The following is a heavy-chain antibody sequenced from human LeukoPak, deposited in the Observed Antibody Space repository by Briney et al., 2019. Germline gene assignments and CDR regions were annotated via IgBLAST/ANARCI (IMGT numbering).Heavy chain of an antibody. D-gene: IGHD3-9*01. Sequence: ASVKVSCKASGYTFTGYYMHWVRQAPGQGLEWMGWINPNSGGTNYVQKFRGRVTMTRDTSISTVYMELSSLRSDDTAVYYCATALTFTGYHPPAHRGQKTLV. CDR3: ATALTFTGYHPPAH. CDR2: INPNSGGT. V-gene: IGHV1-2*02. J-gene: IGHJ4*02. CDR1: GYTFTGYY.